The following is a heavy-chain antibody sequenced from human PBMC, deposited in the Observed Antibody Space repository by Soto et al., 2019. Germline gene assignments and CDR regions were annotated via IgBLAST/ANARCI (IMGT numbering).Heavy chain of an antibody. Sequence: QVQLVESGGGVVQPGTSLRLSCATSGFTFSNFAMHWVRKAPGKGLEWVASITYDGSKKNYGESVRDRFTISRDDSKSTLFLQMDSLRTDDTAIYYCAREMTGYTPAYWGQGTLVTVSS. D-gene: IGHD1-1*01. CDR1: GFTFSNFA. J-gene: IGHJ4*02. CDR2: ITYDGSKK. CDR3: AREMTGYTPAY. V-gene: IGHV3-30-3*01.